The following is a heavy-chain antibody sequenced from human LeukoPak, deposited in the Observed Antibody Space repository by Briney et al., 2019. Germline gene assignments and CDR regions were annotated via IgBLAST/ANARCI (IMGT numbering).Heavy chain of an antibody. CDR3: AKDDFDYGGLH. J-gene: IGHJ1*01. Sequence: GGSLRLSCAASGFSFRSYGMHWVRPAPGKGLEWVAVISYDGSNKYYADSVKGRFTISRDNSKNTLYLRMNSLRAEDTAVYYCAKDDFDYGGLHWGQGTLVTVSS. CDR1: GFSFRSYG. D-gene: IGHD4-23*01. CDR2: ISYDGSNK. V-gene: IGHV3-30*18.